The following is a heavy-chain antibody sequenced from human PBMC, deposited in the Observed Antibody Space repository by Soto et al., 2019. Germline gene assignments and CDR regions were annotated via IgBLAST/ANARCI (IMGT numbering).Heavy chain of an antibody. CDR3: ARDLTRVRGVIEDGYYYYYGMDV. Sequence: EVQLVESGGGLVQPGGSLRLSCAASGFTFSSYSMNWVRQAPGKGLEWVSYISSSSSTIYYADSVKGRFTISRDNAKNSLYLQMNSLREEDTAVYYCARDLTRVRGVIEDGYYYYYGMDVWGQGTTVTVSS. CDR1: GFTFSSYS. V-gene: IGHV3-48*02. J-gene: IGHJ6*02. D-gene: IGHD3-10*01. CDR2: ISSSSSTI.